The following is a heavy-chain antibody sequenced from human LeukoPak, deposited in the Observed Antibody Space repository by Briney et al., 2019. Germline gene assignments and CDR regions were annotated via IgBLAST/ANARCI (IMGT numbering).Heavy chain of an antibody. V-gene: IGHV3-48*01. CDR1: GFTFSSYH. D-gene: IGHD3-9*01. CDR2: IHSTSGSI. Sequence: PGGSLRLSCAASGFTFSSYHMNRVRQAPGKGLEWLSYIHSTSGSIHYADSVKGRFTISRDNARNSLYLQMNSLRAEDTAVYYCSRVVQDVTGADYWGQGTLVIVSS. J-gene: IGHJ4*02. CDR3: SRVVQDVTGADY.